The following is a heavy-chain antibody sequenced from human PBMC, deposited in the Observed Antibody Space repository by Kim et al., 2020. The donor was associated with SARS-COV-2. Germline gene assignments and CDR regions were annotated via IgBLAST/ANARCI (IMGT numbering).Heavy chain of an antibody. CDR3: ASPSGGYSSGWLVYAFDI. Sequence: SVKVSCKASGGTFSSYAISWVRQAPGQGLEWMGGIIPIFGTANYAQKFQGRVTITADESTSTAYMELSSLRSEDTAVYYCASPSGGYSSGWLVYAFDIWGQGTMVTVSS. D-gene: IGHD6-19*01. CDR2: IIPIFGTA. J-gene: IGHJ3*02. CDR1: GGTFSSYA. V-gene: IGHV1-69*13.